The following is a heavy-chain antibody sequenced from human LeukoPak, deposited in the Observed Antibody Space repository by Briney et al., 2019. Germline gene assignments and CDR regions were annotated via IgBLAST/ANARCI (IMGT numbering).Heavy chain of an antibody. D-gene: IGHD5-12*01. Sequence: GGSLRLSCAASGFTSTHYAMNWVRQAPGKGLEWVSVLIGSSGSTDYADSVKGRFTISRDISKNTLFLQMNSLRAEDTAIYHCAKGAYDYIEIAYFDSWGQGTLVTVSS. CDR3: AKGAYDYIEIAYFDS. J-gene: IGHJ4*02. CDR2: LIGSSGST. V-gene: IGHV3-23*01. CDR1: GFTSTHYA.